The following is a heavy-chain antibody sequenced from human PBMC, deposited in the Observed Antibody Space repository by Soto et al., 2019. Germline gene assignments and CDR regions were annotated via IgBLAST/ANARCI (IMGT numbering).Heavy chain of an antibody. CDR3: ARADTYSSTNGYYYGMDV. V-gene: IGHV3-30-3*01. CDR1: GFTFSSYA. Sequence: PGGSLRLSCAASGFTFSSYAMHWVRQAPGKGLEWVAVISYDGSNKYYADSVKGRFTISRDNSKNTLYLQMNSLRAEDTAVYYCARADTYSSTNGYYYGMDVWGQGTTVTVSS. CDR2: ISYDGSNK. J-gene: IGHJ6*02. D-gene: IGHD6-13*01.